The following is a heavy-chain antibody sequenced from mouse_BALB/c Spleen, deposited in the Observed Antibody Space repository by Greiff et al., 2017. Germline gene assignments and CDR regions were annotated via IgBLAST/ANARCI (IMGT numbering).Heavy chain of an antibody. CDR2: INPSSGYT. Sequence: QVQLKESGAELARPGASVKMSCKASGYTFTSYTMHWVKQRPGQGLEWIGYINPSSGYTNYNQKFKDKATLTADKSSSTAYMQLSSLTSEDSAVYYCARVDYDWFAYWGQGTLVTVSA. J-gene: IGHJ3*01. CDR3: ARVDYDWFAY. CDR1: GYTFTSYT. D-gene: IGHD2-4*01. V-gene: IGHV1-4*01.